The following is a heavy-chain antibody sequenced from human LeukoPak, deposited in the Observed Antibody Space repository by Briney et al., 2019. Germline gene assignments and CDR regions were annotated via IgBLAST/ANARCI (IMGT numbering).Heavy chain of an antibody. CDR3: ARDRCSSTSCHLFDY. CDR2: INPNSGGT. D-gene: IGHD2-2*01. CDR1: GYTFTGYY. Sequence: ASVKVSCKASGYTFTGYYMHWVRQAPGQGLEWMGWINPNSGGTNYAQKFQGRVTMTRDTSISTAYMELSRLRSDDTAVYYCARDRCSSTSCHLFDYWGQGTLVTVSS. V-gene: IGHV1-2*02. J-gene: IGHJ4*02.